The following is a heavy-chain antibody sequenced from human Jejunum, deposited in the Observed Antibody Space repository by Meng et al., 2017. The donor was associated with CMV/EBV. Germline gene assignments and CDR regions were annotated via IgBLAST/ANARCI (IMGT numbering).Heavy chain of an antibody. V-gene: IGHV3-72*01. CDR1: GFTFSDHH. J-gene: IGHJ4*02. Sequence: GFTFSDHHMDWVRQAPGKGLEWVGRNKNKADNYVTECAASVRGRFTISRDVPRNSLYLQMNSLKSEDTALYYCGRDSMKGGGFDCWGQGILVTVSS. D-gene: IGHD3-10*01. CDR3: GRDSMKGGGFDC. CDR2: NKNKADNYVT.